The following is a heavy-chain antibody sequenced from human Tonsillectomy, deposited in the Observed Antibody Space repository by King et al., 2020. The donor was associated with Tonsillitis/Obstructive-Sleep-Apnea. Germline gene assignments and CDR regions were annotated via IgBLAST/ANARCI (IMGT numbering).Heavy chain of an antibody. CDR1: GFTFSSYA. CDR2: ISYDGSNK. J-gene: IGHJ5*02. V-gene: IGHV3-30*03. Sequence: VQLVESGGGVVQPGRSLRLSCAASGFTFSSYAMYWVRQAPGKGLEWVAVISYDGSNKYYADSVKGRFTISRDNSKSTLFLQMNSLRVEDTAMFYCARAGIVGATKGWFDPWGQGILVTVSS. CDR3: ARAGIVGATKGWFDP. D-gene: IGHD1-26*01.